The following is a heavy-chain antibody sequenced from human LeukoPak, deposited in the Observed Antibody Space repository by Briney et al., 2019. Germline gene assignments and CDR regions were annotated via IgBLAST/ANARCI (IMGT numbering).Heavy chain of an antibody. Sequence: GGSLRLSCAASGFTFDDYAMHWVRQAPGKGLEWVSGISWNSGSMDYADSVKGRFTISRDNAQNSLYLQMNSLRAEDTAIYYCVRDRGTYRPIDYWGQGTLVTVSS. D-gene: IGHD1-26*01. V-gene: IGHV3-9*01. CDR2: ISWNSGSM. CDR3: VRDRGTYRPIDY. CDR1: GFTFDDYA. J-gene: IGHJ4*02.